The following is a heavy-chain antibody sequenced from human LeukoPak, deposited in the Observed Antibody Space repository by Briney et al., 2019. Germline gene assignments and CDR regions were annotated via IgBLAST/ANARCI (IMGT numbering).Heavy chain of an antibody. J-gene: IGHJ4*02. CDR1: GYTFTNYH. CDR2: ISAYSGNT. D-gene: IGHD6-19*01. CDR3: AITPHYSSGWYYFDY. V-gene: IGHV1-18*01. Sequence: ASVKVSCKTSGYTFTNYHFTWVRQAPGQGLEWMGWISAYSGNTYYAQNLQGRVTITADESTSTAYMELSSLRSEDTAVYYCAITPHYSSGWYYFDYWGQGTLVTVSS.